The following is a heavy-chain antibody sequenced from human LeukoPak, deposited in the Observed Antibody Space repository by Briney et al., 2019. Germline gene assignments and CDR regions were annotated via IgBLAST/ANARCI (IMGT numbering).Heavy chain of an antibody. V-gene: IGHV3-30*04. J-gene: IGHJ4*02. D-gene: IGHD5-18*01. Sequence: GGSLRLSCAASGFTFSSYAMHWVRQAPGKGLEWVAVISYDGSNKYYADSVKGRFTISRDNSKNTLYLQMNSLRAEDTAVYYCASDSYGRGDYFDYWGPGTLVTVSS. CDR2: ISYDGSNK. CDR3: ASDSYGRGDYFDY. CDR1: GFTFSSYA.